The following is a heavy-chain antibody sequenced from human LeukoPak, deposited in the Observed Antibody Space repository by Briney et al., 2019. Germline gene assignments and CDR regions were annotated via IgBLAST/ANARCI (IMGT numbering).Heavy chain of an antibody. J-gene: IGHJ6*02. Sequence: KAGGSLRLSCAASGFTFSDYYMSWIRQAPGKGLEWVSYISGSSSYTNYADSVKGRFTISRDNAKNSLYLQMNSLRAEDTAVYYCARAGDSVSGATIYYYYGMDVWGQGTTVTVSS. V-gene: IGHV3-11*06. CDR1: GFTFSDYY. CDR2: ISGSSSYT. CDR3: ARAGDSVSGATIYYYYGMDV. D-gene: IGHD5-12*01.